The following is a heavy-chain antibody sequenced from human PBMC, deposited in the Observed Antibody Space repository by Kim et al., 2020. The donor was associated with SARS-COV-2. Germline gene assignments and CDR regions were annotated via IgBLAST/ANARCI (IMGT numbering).Heavy chain of an antibody. CDR2: ISYDGSNK. CDR3: AKEDVGDAYDFWSGYYTGGGNPFDY. D-gene: IGHD3-3*01. CDR1: GFTFSSYG. Sequence: GGSLRLSCAASGFTFSSYGMHWVRQAPGKGLEWVAVISYDGSNKYYADSVKGRFTISRDNSKNTLYLQMNSLRAEDTAVYYCAKEDVGDAYDFWSGYYTGGGNPFDYWGQGTLVTVSS. J-gene: IGHJ4*02. V-gene: IGHV3-30*18.